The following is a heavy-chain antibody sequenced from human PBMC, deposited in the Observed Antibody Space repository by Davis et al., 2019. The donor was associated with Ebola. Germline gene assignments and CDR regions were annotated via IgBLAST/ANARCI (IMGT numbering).Heavy chain of an antibody. J-gene: IGHJ4*02. Sequence: PGGSLRLSCAASGFTFSNYWMHWVRQAPGKGLVWVSRINNDGSSTSYADSVKDRFTISRDNAKNSLYLQMNSLRAEDTAVYYCARDLVVDSGNYYGWFDYWGQGTLVTVSS. V-gene: IGHV3-74*01. CDR3: ARDLVVDSGNYYGWFDY. CDR1: GFTFSNYW. D-gene: IGHD1-26*01. CDR2: INNDGSST.